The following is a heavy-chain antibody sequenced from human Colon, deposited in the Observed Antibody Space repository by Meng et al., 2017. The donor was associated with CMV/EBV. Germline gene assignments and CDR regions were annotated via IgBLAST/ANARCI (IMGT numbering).Heavy chain of an antibody. CDR2: ISGSGGST. V-gene: IGHV3-23*01. D-gene: IGHD6-19*01. CDR1: GFTFSSYA. J-gene: IGHJ4*02. Sequence: GGSLSLSCAASGFTFSSYAMSWVRQAPGKGLEWVSAISGSGGSTYYPDSVKGRFTVSRDNSKNTLYLQMNSLRAEDTAVYYCAKDLVAVGQRHYFDHWGQGTQVTVSS. CDR3: AKDLVAVGQRHYFDH.